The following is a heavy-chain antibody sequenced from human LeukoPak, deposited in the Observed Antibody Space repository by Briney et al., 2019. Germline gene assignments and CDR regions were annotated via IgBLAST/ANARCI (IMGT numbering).Heavy chain of an antibody. CDR2: IYYSGST. Sequence: SETLSLTCTVSGGSISSSSYYWGWIRQPPGKGLEWIGSIYYSGSTYYNPSLKSRVTISVDTSKNQFSLKLSSVTAADTAVYYCARHHRELHHAFDIWGQGTMVTVSS. J-gene: IGHJ3*02. CDR3: ARHHRELHHAFDI. V-gene: IGHV4-39*01. CDR1: GGSISSSSYY. D-gene: IGHD1-26*01.